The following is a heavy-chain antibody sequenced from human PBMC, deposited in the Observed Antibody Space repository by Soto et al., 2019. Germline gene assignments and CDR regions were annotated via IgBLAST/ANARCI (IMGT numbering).Heavy chain of an antibody. Sequence: QVQLQESGPGLVKPSGTLSLTCAVSGGSISSSNWWSGVRQPPGKGLEWIGEIYHSGSTNYNPTLKRLVTITVDKSKNQFSLKLSSVTASDTAVYYCARGSVVRGVAYYGMDVWGQGTTVTVSS. CDR1: GGSISSSNW. J-gene: IGHJ6*02. CDR3: ARGSVVRGVAYYGMDV. V-gene: IGHV4-4*02. D-gene: IGHD3-10*01. CDR2: IYHSGST.